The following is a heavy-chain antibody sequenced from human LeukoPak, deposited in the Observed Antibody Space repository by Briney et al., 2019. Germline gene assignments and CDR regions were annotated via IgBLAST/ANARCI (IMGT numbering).Heavy chain of an antibody. D-gene: IGHD5-18*01. J-gene: IGHJ4*02. CDR3: ARERGQLTY. V-gene: IGHV3-21*01. CDR2: ISSSSSHI. Sequence: GGSLRLSCAASGFTFSSYSMNWVRQAPGKGLEWVSSISSSSSHIYYADSVKGRFTISRDNAKNSLYLQMNSLRAEDTAVYYCARERGQLTYWGQGTLVTVSS. CDR1: GFTFSSYS.